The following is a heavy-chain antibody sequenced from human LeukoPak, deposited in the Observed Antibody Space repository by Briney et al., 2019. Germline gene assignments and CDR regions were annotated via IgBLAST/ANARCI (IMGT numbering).Heavy chain of an antibody. Sequence: GGSLRLSCAASGFTFSSYGMHWVRQAPGKGLEWVAFIRYDGSNKYYADSVKGRFTISRDNSKNTLHLQMNSLRAEDTAVYYCAKDQYHSSRYDYWGQGTLVTVSS. V-gene: IGHV3-30*02. CDR3: AKDQYHSSRYDY. CDR2: IRYDGSNK. D-gene: IGHD6-13*01. CDR1: GFTFSSYG. J-gene: IGHJ4*02.